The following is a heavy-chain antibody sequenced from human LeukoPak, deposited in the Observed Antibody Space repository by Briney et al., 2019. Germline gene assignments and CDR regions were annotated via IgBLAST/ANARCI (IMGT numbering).Heavy chain of an antibody. V-gene: IGHV4-34*01. Sequence: SETLSLTCAVYGGSFSGYYWSWIRQPPGKGLEWIGEINHSGSTNYNPSLKSRVTISVDTSKNQFSLKLSSVTAADTAVYYCAITFGELFPFDYWGQGTLVTVSS. CDR2: INHSGST. J-gene: IGHJ4*02. CDR1: GGSFSGYY. D-gene: IGHD3-10*01. CDR3: AITFGELFPFDY.